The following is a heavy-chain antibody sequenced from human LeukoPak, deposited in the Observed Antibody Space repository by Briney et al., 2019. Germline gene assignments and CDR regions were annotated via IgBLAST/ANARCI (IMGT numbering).Heavy chain of an antibody. CDR2: INWNGGST. Sequence: GGSLRLSCAASGFTFDDYGMSWVRQAPGKGLEWVSGINWNGGSTGYADSVKGRFTISRDNAKNSLYLQMNSLRAEDTALYYCARVSGYGYAYLAFFDYWGQGTLVTVSS. D-gene: IGHD5-18*01. CDR3: ARVSGYGYAYLAFFDY. CDR1: GFTFDDYG. V-gene: IGHV3-20*04. J-gene: IGHJ4*02.